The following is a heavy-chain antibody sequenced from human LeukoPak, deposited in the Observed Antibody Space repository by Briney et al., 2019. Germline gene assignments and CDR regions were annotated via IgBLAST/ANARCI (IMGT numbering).Heavy chain of an antibody. J-gene: IGHJ4*02. V-gene: IGHV1-18*01. D-gene: IGHD2-2*01. CDR2: ISAYNGNT. CDR3: ARYQYCSSASCFFDY. Sequence: GASVKVSCKASGYTFTSYGISWVRQAPGQGLEWMGRISAYNGNTNYAHKLHGRVTMTTDPSTSTAYMELRSLRSDDTAVYYCARYQYCSSASCFFDYWGQGTLVTVSS. CDR1: GYTFTSYG.